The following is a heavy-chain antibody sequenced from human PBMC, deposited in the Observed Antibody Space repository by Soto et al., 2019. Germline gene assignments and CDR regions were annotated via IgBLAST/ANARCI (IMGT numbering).Heavy chain of an antibody. CDR2: ISYDGSNK. D-gene: IGHD2-21*02. CDR3: ARDLGGGNSGHPRPPSREIYYYGMDV. V-gene: IGHV3-30-3*01. J-gene: IGHJ6*02. Sequence: QVQLVESGGGVVQPGRSLRLSCAASGFTFSSYAMHWVRQAPGKGLEWVAVISYDGSNKYYADSVKGRFTISRDNSKNTLYLQMNSRRAEDTAVYYCARDLGGGNSGHPRPPSREIYYYGMDVWGQGTTVTVSS. CDR1: GFTFSSYA.